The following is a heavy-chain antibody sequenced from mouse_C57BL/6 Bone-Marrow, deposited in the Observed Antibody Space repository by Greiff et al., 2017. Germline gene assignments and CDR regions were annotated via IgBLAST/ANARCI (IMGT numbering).Heavy chain of an antibody. CDR2: INPNNGGT. CDR1: GYTFTDYY. J-gene: IGHJ2*01. D-gene: IGHD2-12*01. CDR3: ARTVLLRHYFDY. Sequence: EVQLQQSGPELVKPGASVKISCKASGYTFTDYYMNWVKQSHGKSLEWIGDINPNNGGTSYNQKFKGKATLTVDKSSSTAYMELRSLTSEDSAVYYCARTVLLRHYFDYWGQGTTLTVSS. V-gene: IGHV1-26*01.